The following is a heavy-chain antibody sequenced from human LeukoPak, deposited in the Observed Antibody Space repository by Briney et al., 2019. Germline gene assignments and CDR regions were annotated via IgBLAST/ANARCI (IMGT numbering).Heavy chain of an antibody. CDR1: GYTFTSYD. V-gene: IGHV1-8*03. D-gene: IGHD3-10*02. J-gene: IGHJ4*02. CDR3: ARDVRGSDVHDYYYFDC. Sequence: ASVKVSCKASGYTFTSYDINWVRQATGQGLEWMGWINPNSGNTGYAQKFQGRVTITRNTSISTAYMELSSLRSEDTAVYYCARDVRGSDVHDYYYFDCWGQGTLVTVSS. CDR2: INPNSGNT.